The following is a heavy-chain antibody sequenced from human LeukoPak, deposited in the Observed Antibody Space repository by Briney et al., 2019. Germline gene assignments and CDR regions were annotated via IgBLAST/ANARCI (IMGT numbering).Heavy chain of an antibody. V-gene: IGHV4-59*01. CDR3: ARRPPGFGGHWYFDL. J-gene: IGHJ2*01. CDR2: IYYSGST. D-gene: IGHD4-23*01. Sequence: SKTLSLTCTVSGGSISSYYWSWIRQPPGKGLECIGYIYYSGSTNYNPSLKSRVTISVDTSKNQFSLNLSSVTAADTAVYYCARRPPGFGGHWYFDLWGRGTLVTVSS. CDR1: GGSISSYY.